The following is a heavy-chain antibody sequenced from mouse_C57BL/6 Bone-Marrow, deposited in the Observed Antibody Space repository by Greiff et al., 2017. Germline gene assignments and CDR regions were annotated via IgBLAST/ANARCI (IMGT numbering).Heavy chain of an antibody. Sequence: FQLQQSGAELVRPGASVKLSCTASGFHIQDSYMHWVKQRPEPGLEWIGRIDPEEGDTEYAPKFQGKATMTADTSSNTAYLQLSSLTSEDTAVYYCSTYGSSYVDYWGQGTTLTVSS. CDR3: STYGSSYVDY. CDR2: IDPEEGDT. CDR1: GFHIQDSY. D-gene: IGHD1-1*01. J-gene: IGHJ2*01. V-gene: IGHV14-1*01.